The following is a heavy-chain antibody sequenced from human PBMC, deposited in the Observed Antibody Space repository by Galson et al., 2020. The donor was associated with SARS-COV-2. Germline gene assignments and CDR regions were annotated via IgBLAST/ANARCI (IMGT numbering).Heavy chain of an antibody. J-gene: IGHJ4*02. CDR3: ARKIVD. Sequence: TGGSLRLSCTASGITFSSSAMHWVRQAPGKGLEWAAGISSDGSKKYYAASVKGRFTISRDNSKNTLYLKMNSLRPEDMAIYYCARKIVDWGLGTLVTVSS. CDR2: ISSDGSKK. CDR1: GITFSSSA. V-gene: IGHV3-30-3*01. D-gene: IGHD2-21*01.